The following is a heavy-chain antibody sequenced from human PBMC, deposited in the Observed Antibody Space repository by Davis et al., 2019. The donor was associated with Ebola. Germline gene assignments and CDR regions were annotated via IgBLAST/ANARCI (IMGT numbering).Heavy chain of an antibody. J-gene: IGHJ3*02. CDR1: GYTFSDHY. D-gene: IGHD1-26*01. CDR2: IDSTDGTI. Sequence: ASVKVSCKASGYTFSDHYLHWVRQAPGQGLEWVGMIDSTDGTINYAPSFRGRVTMTTDTSTTTIHLELTSLRSEDSAVYFCARTSIVGTTTTASDIWGQGTKVTVSS. CDR3: ARTSIVGTTTTASDI. V-gene: IGHV1-46*01.